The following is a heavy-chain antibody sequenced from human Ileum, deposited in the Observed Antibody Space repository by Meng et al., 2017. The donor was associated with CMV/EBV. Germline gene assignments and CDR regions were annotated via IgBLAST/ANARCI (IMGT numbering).Heavy chain of an antibody. CDR2: INPSGGST. V-gene: IGHV1-46*01. Sequence: ASVKVSCKASGYTFTNYYMHWVRQAPGQGLEWMGIINPSGGSTSYAQKFQGRATMTRETATSTVYVELSSLRSEDTAVYYCASFLDSSGSNYWGQGTLVTVSS. J-gene: IGHJ4*02. D-gene: IGHD3-22*01. CDR1: GYTFTNYY. CDR3: ASFLDSSGSNY.